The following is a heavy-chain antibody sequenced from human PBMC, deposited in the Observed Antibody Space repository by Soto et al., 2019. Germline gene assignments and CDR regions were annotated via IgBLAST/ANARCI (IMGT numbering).Heavy chain of an antibody. CDR2: IWYDASNK. J-gene: IGHJ4*02. Sequence: VQLVESGGGVVQPGRSLRLSCAASGFTFRTYGMYWVRQAPGKGLEWVAVIWYDASNKYYADSVKGRFTISRDNSENTLYLQMNSLRAEDTAVYYCGRGSVDGGGLDLWGQGTLVTVSS. D-gene: IGHD5-12*01. CDR1: GFTFRTYG. V-gene: IGHV3-33*01. CDR3: GRGSVDGGGLDL.